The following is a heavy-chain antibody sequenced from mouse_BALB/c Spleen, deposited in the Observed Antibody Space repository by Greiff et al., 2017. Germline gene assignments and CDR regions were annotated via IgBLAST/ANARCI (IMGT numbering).Heavy chain of an antibody. CDR1: GFTFSSYG. V-gene: IGHV5-6-3*01. D-gene: IGHD1-1*01. J-gene: IGHJ4*01. Sequence: DVMLVESGGGLVQPGGSLKLSCAASGFTFSSYGMSWVRQTPDKRLELVATINSNGGSTYYPDSVKGRFTISRDNAKNTLYLQMSSLKSEDTAMYYCARPGSSPHYYAMDYWGQGTSVTVSS. CDR3: ARPGSSPHYYAMDY. CDR2: INSNGGST.